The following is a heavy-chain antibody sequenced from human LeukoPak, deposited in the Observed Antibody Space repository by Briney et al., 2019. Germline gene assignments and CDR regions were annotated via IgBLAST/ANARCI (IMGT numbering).Heavy chain of an antibody. D-gene: IGHD3-10*01. CDR2: ISYDGSNK. V-gene: IGHV3-30-3*02. CDR3: AKNSPNYGSGSYQDY. Sequence: PGGSLRLSCAASGFTFSSYAMHWVRQAPGKGLEWVAVISYDGSNKYYADSVKGRFTISRDNSKNTLYLQMNSLRAEDTAVYYCAKNSPNYGSGSYQDYWGQGTLVTVSS. J-gene: IGHJ4*02. CDR1: GFTFSSYA.